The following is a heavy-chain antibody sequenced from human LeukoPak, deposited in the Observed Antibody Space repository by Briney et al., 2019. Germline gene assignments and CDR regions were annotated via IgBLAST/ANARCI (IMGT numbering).Heavy chain of an antibody. J-gene: IGHJ4*02. V-gene: IGHV3-48*01. CDR1: GFTFSSYS. CDR3: ARYSGGYLDY. D-gene: IGHD1-26*01. Sequence: GGSLRLSCAASGFTFSSYSMNWVRQAPGKGLEWVSYITSGGSTIYYADSVKGRFTISRDNAKNSLYLQMKSLRAEDTAVYYCARYSGGYLDYWGQGTLVTASS. CDR2: ITSGGSTI.